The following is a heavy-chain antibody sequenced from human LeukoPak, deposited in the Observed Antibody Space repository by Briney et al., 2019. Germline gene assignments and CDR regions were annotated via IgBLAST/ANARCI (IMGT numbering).Heavy chain of an antibody. D-gene: IGHD1-26*01. Sequence: GGSLRLSCAASGLTFSSYNMNWVRQAPGKGLEWVSSITSGSSYIYYADSVKGRFTISRDNAKNSLYLQMNSLRAEDTAVYYCARDPYSGSYGNYYYYFMDVWGKGTTVTISS. CDR3: ARDPYSGSYGNYYYYFMDV. CDR1: GLTFSSYN. V-gene: IGHV3-21*01. CDR2: ITSGSSYI. J-gene: IGHJ6*03.